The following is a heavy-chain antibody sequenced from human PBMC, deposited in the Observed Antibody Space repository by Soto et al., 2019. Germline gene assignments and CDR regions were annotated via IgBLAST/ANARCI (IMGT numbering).Heavy chain of an antibody. CDR3: VRQATRYKSKWFDP. V-gene: IGHV5-51*01. CDR2: IYPADSQT. CDR1: GFTFTNYW. Sequence: PGESLKISCEVSGFTFTNYWIAWVRQMPGKGLEWMGGIYPADSQTRYSPTFQGQVAISADKSVNTAYLQWRSLKASDTAIYFCVRQATRYKSKWFDPWGQGTLVTVSS. J-gene: IGHJ5*02. D-gene: IGHD1-20*01.